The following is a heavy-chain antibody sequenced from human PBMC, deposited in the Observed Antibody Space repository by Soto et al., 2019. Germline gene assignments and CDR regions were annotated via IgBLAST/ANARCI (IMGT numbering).Heavy chain of an antibody. CDR2: IIPIFGTA. V-gene: IGHV1-69*13. CDR1: GGTFSSYA. J-gene: IGHJ6*02. D-gene: IGHD3-10*01. Sequence: ASVKVSCKASGGTFSSYAISWVRQAPGQGLEWMGGIIPIFGTANYAQKFQGRVTITADESTSTAYMELSSLRSEDTAVYYCARSRGTMVRGVIIQNTYYYYGMDVWGQGTTVTVSS. CDR3: ARSRGTMVRGVIIQNTYYYYGMDV.